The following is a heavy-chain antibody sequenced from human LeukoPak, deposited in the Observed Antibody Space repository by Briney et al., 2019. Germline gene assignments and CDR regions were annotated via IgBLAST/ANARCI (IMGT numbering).Heavy chain of an antibody. V-gene: IGHV3-53*04. Sequence: GRSLRLSCAASGFTVSSNYMSWVRQAPGKGLEWVSVIYSGGSTYYADSVKGRFTISRHNSKNTLYLQMNSLRAEDTAVYYCASSAFDWFGHWGQGTLVTVSS. CDR1: GFTVSSNY. CDR2: IYSGGST. CDR3: ASSAFDWFGH. D-gene: IGHD3-9*01. J-gene: IGHJ1*01.